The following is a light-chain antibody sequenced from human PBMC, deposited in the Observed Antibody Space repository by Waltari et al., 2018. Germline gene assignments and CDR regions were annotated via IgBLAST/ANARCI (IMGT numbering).Light chain of an antibody. J-gene: IGLJ3*02. CDR1: SSDVGGYDY. CDR3: CSYANSKWV. V-gene: IGLV2-11*01. Sequence: QSVLPQPRSVSGSPGQSVAISCTGTSSDVGGYDYVSWYQQYPGKAPKVMIYGVYKRPSGVPDRFSGSKSGNTASLSISGLQAEDEADYYCCSYANSKWVFGGGTKLTVL. CDR2: GVY.